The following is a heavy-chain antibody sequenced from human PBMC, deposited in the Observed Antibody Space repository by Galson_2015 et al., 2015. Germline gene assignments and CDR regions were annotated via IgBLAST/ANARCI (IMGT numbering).Heavy chain of an antibody. CDR2: ISYDGSNQ. Sequence: SLRLSCAVSGFTFSTYAMHWVRQAPGKGLEWVAVISYDGSNQYYADSVKGRFTISRDNSHNTLFLQMNSLRPEDTAVYYCARPRSVKQLVGGTFDYWGQGTLVAVSS. V-gene: IGHV3-30-3*01. D-gene: IGHD6-13*01. CDR3: ARPRSVKQLVGGTFDY. CDR1: GFTFSTYA. J-gene: IGHJ4*02.